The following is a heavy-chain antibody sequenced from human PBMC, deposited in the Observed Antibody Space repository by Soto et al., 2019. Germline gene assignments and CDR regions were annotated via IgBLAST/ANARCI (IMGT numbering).Heavy chain of an antibody. D-gene: IGHD3-3*01. CDR1: GYTFTSYD. V-gene: IGHV1-8*01. CDR2: MNPNSGNT. CDR3: ARGLVPASTYYDFWSGLYYYYYYMDV. J-gene: IGHJ6*03. Sequence: ASVKVSCKASGYTFTSYDINWVRQATGQGLEWKGWMNPNSGNTGYAQKFQGRVTMTRNTSISTAYMELSSLISEDAAVYYCARGLVPASTYYDFWSGLYYYYYYMDVWGKGTTVTVSS.